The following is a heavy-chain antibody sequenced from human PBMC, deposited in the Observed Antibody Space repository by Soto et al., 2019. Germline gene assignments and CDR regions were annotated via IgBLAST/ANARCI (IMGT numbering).Heavy chain of an antibody. J-gene: IGHJ4*02. CDR2: MNPNSGNT. Sequence: GASVKVSCTASEYTFTSYEINWVRQATGQGLEWMGWMNPNSGNTGYARKFQGRVTMTRDTSISTAYMELRSLSSEDTAIYYCVRASWPVIDALYFFEFWGQGTPVTVSS. D-gene: IGHD2-21*01. V-gene: IGHV1-8*01. CDR3: VRASWPVIDALYFFEF. CDR1: EYTFTSYE.